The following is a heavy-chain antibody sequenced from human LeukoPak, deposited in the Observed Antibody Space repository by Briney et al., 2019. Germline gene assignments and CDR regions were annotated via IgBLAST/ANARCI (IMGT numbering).Heavy chain of an antibody. CDR3: ASLTGYSSSWYSTAFVDY. J-gene: IGHJ4*02. CDR1: GFIFSNYA. CDR2: IDSTGAYT. Sequence: GGSLRLSCAASGFIFSNYAMSWVRQAPGKGLEWVSAIDSTGAYTWYADSVKGRFTISKDSSKTILYLQMNSLRAEDTAVYYCASLTGYSSSWYSTAFVDYWGQGTLVTVSS. D-gene: IGHD6-13*01. V-gene: IGHV3-23*01.